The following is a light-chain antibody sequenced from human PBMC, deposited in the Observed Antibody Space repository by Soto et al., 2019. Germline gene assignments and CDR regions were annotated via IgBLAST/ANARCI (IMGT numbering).Light chain of an antibody. V-gene: IGLV2-14*01. J-gene: IGLJ2*01. CDR3: TSWTTSTTMK. CDR1: SSDVGAYNY. Sequence: QSVLTQPASVSGSPGQSITISYTGTSSDVGAYNYVSWYQQHPGKAPKLMIYDVNIRPSGVSNRFSGSKSGNTASLTISGLQAEDEADYYCTSWTTSTTMKFGGGTKVTVL. CDR2: DVN.